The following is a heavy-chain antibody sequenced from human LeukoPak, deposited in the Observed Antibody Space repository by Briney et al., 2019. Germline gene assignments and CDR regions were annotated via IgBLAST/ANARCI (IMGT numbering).Heavy chain of an antibody. Sequence: GASVKVSCKASGYTFTSYYMHWVRQAPGQGLEWMGWINTNTGNPTYAQGFTGRFVFSLDTSVSTAYLQISSLKAEDTAVYYCARDQVPYYYDSSGYSNYWGQGTLVTVSS. CDR2: INTNTGNP. CDR3: ARDQVPYYYDSSGYSNY. J-gene: IGHJ4*02. D-gene: IGHD3-22*01. V-gene: IGHV7-4-1*02. CDR1: GYTFTSYY.